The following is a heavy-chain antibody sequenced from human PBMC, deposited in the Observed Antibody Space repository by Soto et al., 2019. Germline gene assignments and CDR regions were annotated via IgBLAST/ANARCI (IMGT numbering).Heavy chain of an antibody. CDR1: GFTFSSYD. Sequence: EVQLVESGGGLVQPGGSLRLSCAASGFTFSSYDMHWVRQATGKGLEWVSAIGTAGDTYYPGSVEGRFTISRENAKNSLXLXTNSLRARDTAVYYCARGPTEYCSGGSCYRDGAFDIWGQGTMVTVSS. J-gene: IGHJ3*02. CDR2: IGTAGDT. CDR3: ARGPTEYCSGGSCYRDGAFDI. V-gene: IGHV3-13*01. D-gene: IGHD2-15*01.